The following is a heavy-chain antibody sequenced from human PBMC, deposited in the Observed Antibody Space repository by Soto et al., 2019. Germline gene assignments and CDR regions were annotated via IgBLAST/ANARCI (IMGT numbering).Heavy chain of an antibody. V-gene: IGHV3-23*01. CDR1: GFKFSNYA. CDR2: IRATGSGT. J-gene: IGHJ4*02. D-gene: IGHD3-16*01. Sequence: PGGSLRLSCAASGFKFSNYAMSWVRQAPGKGLEWVSLIRATGSGTYYADSVKGRFTISRDNSHNTLYLQVHSLTAEDTAVYYCAKDRRAGGNSAFYFDFWGQGAQVTVSS. CDR3: AKDRRAGGNSAFYFDF.